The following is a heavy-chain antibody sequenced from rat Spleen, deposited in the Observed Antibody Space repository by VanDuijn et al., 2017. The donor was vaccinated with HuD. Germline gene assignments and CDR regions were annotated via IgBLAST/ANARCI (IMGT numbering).Heavy chain of an antibody. CDR3: ARHKGPGYNYYVMDA. D-gene: IGHD1-4*01. CDR2: ISNDGSST. J-gene: IGHJ4*01. Sequence: EVQLVESGGGLVQPGRSLKLSCVASGFSFTNYGMAWVRQAPTKGLEWVATISNDGSSTYYRDSVKGRFTISRDNAKSTLYLQMDSLRSEDTATYYCARHKGPGYNYYVMDAWGQGASVTVSS. V-gene: IGHV5-29*01. CDR1: GFSFTNYG.